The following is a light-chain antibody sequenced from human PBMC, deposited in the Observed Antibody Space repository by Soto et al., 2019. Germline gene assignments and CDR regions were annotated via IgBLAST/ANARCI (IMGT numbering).Light chain of an antibody. CDR1: QSVSSNY. V-gene: IGKV3-20*01. CDR3: QQYGSSPT. Sequence: ESVLTQSPGSLSLSPGERATLSCRASQSVSSNYLAWYQHKPGQAPRLLIYGASSRATGIPDRFSGSGSGTDFTLTISRLEPEDFAVYYCQQYGSSPTFGGGTKVEIK. J-gene: IGKJ4*01. CDR2: GAS.